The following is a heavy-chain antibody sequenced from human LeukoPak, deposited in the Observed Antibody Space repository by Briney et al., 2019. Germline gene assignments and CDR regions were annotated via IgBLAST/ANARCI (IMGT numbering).Heavy chain of an antibody. CDR3: ARGSLGITIFGVDRYVDY. Sequence: ASVKVSCKASGYTFTGYYMHWVRQAPGQGLEWMGIINPSGGSTSYAQKFQGRVTMTRDTSTSTVYMELSSLRSEDTAVYYCARGSLGITIFGVDRYVDYWGQGTLVTVSS. CDR2: INPSGGST. J-gene: IGHJ4*02. D-gene: IGHD3-3*01. V-gene: IGHV1-46*01. CDR1: GYTFTGYY.